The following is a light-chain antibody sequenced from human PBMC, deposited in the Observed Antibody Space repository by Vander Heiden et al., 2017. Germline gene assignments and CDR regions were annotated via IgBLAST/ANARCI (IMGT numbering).Light chain of an antibody. CDR2: AAS. J-gene: IGKJ1*01. Sequence: AIQMTQSPSCLSASVADRVTITRRASQGIRNDLGWYQQKPGKAPKLLIYAASSLQSGVPSRFSGSGSGTDFTLTISSLQPEDFATYYCRQDETYPWTFGQGTKVEIK. CDR1: QGIRND. CDR3: RQDETYPWT. V-gene: IGKV1-6*01.